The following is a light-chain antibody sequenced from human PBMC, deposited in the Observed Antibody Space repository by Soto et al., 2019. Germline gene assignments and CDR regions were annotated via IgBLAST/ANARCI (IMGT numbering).Light chain of an antibody. CDR3: QHYNSYLEA. CDR2: KAS. J-gene: IGKJ1*01. CDR1: QTISSW. V-gene: IGKV1-5*03. Sequence: DIQMTQSPSTLSGSVGDRVTITCRAGQTISSWLAWYQQKPGKAPKLLIYKASTLKSGVPSRFSGSGSGTEFTLTISSLQPDDFATYYCQHYNSYLEAFGQGTKVELK.